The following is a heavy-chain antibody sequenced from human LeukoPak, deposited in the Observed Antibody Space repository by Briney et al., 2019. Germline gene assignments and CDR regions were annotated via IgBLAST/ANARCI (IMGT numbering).Heavy chain of an antibody. CDR2: INPKSGVT. J-gene: IGHJ4*02. CDR3: ARAVVAGLPVDY. V-gene: IGHV1-2*02. CDR1: AYTFTDYF. Sequence: ASVKVSCKASAYTFTDYFIHWVRQAPGQGLEWMGWINPKSGVTQYAQNFQGRVTMTSDTSISTAYIELSRLRSEDRAVYYCARAVVAGLPVDYWGQGTLVTVSS. D-gene: IGHD2-21*01.